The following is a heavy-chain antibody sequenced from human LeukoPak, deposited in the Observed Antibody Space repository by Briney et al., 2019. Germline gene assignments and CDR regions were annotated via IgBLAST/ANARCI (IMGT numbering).Heavy chain of an antibody. CDR2: ISAYNGNT. J-gene: IGHJ5*02. D-gene: IGHD6-13*01. V-gene: IGHV1-18*01. Sequence: ASVKVSCKASGYTFTSYGISGVRQAPGQGLEWMGWISAYNGNTNYAQKLQGRVTMTTDTSTSTAYMELRSLRSDDTAVYYCAREYVAAAGNNWFDPWGQGTLVTVSS. CDR3: AREYVAAAGNNWFDP. CDR1: GYTFTSYG.